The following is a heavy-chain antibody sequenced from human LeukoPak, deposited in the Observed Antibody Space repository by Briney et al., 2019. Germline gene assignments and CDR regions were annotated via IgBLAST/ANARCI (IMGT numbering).Heavy chain of an antibody. D-gene: IGHD3-22*01. J-gene: IGHJ4*02. V-gene: IGHV3-9*01. Sequence: GRSLRLSCAASGFNFDDYAMYWVRQAPGKGLEFVSGISCNSGTIGYTDSVKGRFTISRDNAKNSLYLQMNSLRAEDTALYYCAKGAPKVYSDSSGYYVSYDYWGQGTLVTVSS. CDR2: ISCNSGTI. CDR3: AKGAPKVYSDSSGYYVSYDY. CDR1: GFNFDDYA.